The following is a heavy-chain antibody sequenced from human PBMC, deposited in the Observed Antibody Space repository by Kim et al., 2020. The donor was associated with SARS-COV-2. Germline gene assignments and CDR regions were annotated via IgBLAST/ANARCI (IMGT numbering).Heavy chain of an antibody. D-gene: IGHD1-1*01. J-gene: IGHJ2*01. CDR2: ISSSSGYI. CDR1: GFTFSIYT. Sequence: GGSLRLSCAASGFTFSIYTMNWVRQAPGKGLEWVTSISSSSGYIYYADSVKGRFTISRDNAKNSLYLQMNSLRAEDTAVYYCAKENTGTYWYFDLWGRGTMVTVS. V-gene: IGHV3-21*01. CDR3: AKENTGTYWYFDL.